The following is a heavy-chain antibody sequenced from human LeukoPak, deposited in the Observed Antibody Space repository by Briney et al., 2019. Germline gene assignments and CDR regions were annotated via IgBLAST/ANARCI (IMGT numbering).Heavy chain of an antibody. J-gene: IGHJ4*02. CDR3: ARAHVRGYYYGFDY. D-gene: IGHD3-22*01. CDR1: GFTVSSNY. CDR2: IYSAGNT. Sequence: GGSLRLSCAASGFTVSSNYMSWVRQAPGKGLEWVSVIYSAGNTYYADSVQGRFTMSRENPENTLYLQMNSLRAEDTAVYYCARAHVRGYYYGFDYWGQGTLVTVSS. V-gene: IGHV3-66*01.